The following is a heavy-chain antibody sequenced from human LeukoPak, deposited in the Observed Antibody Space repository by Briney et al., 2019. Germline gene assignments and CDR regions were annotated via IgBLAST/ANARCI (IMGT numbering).Heavy chain of an antibody. D-gene: IGHD5-24*01. CDR3: ARRDGDY. CDR2: IYSSGST. V-gene: IGHV4-4*07. Sequence: SETLSLTCTVSGASISSFHWTWIRQPAGKGLEWIGLIYSSGSTIYNPSLKSRVAMSVDMTKNQLSLKLSSVTAADTAMYYCARRDGDYWGQGTLVTVSS. CDR1: GASISSFH. J-gene: IGHJ4*02.